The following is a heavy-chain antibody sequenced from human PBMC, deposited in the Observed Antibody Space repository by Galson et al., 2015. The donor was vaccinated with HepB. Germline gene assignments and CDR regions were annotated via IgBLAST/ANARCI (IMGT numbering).Heavy chain of an antibody. CDR2: ISAYNGNT. CDR1: GYTFTSYG. D-gene: IGHD1-26*01. Sequence: SVKVSCKASGYTFTSYGISWVRQAPGQGLEWMGWISAYNGNTNYAQNLQGRVTMTTDTSTSTAYMELRSLRSDDTAVYYCARSSLGPEYWDPYYYYGMDFWGQGTTVTVSS. V-gene: IGHV1-18*04. J-gene: IGHJ6*02. CDR3: ARSSLGPEYWDPYYYYGMDF.